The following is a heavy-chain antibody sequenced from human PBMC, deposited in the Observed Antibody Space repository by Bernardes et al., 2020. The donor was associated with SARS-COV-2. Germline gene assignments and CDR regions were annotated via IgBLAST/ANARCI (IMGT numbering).Heavy chain of an antibody. Sequence: ASVKVSCKVSGYTLTELSMHWVRQAPGKGLEWMGGFDPEDGETIYAQKFQGRVTMTEDTSTDTAYMELSSLRSEDTAVYYCATAPVLHSVAGTGGVKTRYYYGMDVWGQGTTVTVSS. CDR1: GYTLTELS. D-gene: IGHD6-19*01. V-gene: IGHV1-24*01. CDR2: FDPEDGET. CDR3: ATAPVLHSVAGTGGVKTRYYYGMDV. J-gene: IGHJ6*02.